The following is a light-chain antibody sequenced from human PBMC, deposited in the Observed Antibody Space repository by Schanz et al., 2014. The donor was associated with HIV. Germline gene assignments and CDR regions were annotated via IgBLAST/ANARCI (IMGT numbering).Light chain of an antibody. Sequence: QSVVTQPPSASGTPGQRVTISCSGSSSNVGSNTVNWYQHLPGTAPKLLMYANNQRASGVPDRFSGSRSGTSASLAISGLRSEDEADYFCAAWDDSLSGPVFGGGTKLTVL. V-gene: IGLV1-44*01. CDR1: SSNVGSNT. CDR2: ANN. J-gene: IGLJ3*02. CDR3: AAWDDSLSGPV.